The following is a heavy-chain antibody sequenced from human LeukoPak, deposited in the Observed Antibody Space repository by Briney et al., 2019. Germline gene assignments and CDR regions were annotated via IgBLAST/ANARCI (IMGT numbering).Heavy chain of an antibody. CDR2: IYHSGST. D-gene: IGHD3-22*01. J-gene: IGHJ4*02. CDR3: ASRPPHYYDSSGDY. V-gene: IGHV4-4*02. Sequence: SETLSLTCAVSGGSISSSNWWSWVRQPPGKGLEWIGEIYHSGSTNYNPSLKSRVTISVDKSKNQFSLKLSSVTAADTAVYYCASRPPHYYDSSGDYWGQGTLVTVSS. CDR1: GGSISSSNW.